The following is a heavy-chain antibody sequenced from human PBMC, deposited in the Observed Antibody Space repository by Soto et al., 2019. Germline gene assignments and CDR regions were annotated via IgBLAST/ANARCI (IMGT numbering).Heavy chain of an antibody. CDR1: GLTFSDSA. CDR2: IRSKPNSYAT. D-gene: IGHD2-21*02. CDR3: TTGLDY. Sequence: EVQLVESGGGLVQPGGSLKLSCAASGLTFSDSAIHWVRQASGKGLEWVGRIRSKPNSYATTYAASVKGRFTISRADSKNMAYLQMNSLKTEDTAVYYCTTGLDYWGQGALVAVSA. V-gene: IGHV3-73*01. J-gene: IGHJ4*02.